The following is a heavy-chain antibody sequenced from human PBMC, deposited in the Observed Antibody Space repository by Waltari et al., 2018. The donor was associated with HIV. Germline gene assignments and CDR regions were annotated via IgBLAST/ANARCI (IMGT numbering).Heavy chain of an antibody. CDR3: ARDRGYGYYFDSSAYYPLDY. D-gene: IGHD3-22*01. Sequence: QVQLVQSGAEVKKPGASVKVSCKASGYTFTKYGISWVRQAPGQGLEWMAWISAYNGNTNYAQKLQGRVTVTTDTSTSTAYMELRSIRSDDTALYYCARDRGYGYYFDSSAYYPLDYWGQGTLVTVSS. CDR2: ISAYNGNT. J-gene: IGHJ4*02. CDR1: GYTFTKYG. V-gene: IGHV1-18*01.